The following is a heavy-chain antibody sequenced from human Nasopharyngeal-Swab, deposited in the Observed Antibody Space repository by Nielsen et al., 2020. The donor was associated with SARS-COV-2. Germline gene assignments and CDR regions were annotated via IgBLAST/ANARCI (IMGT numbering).Heavy chain of an antibody. CDR1: GFTFSSYW. V-gene: IGHV3-7*04. J-gene: IGHJ3*02. D-gene: IGHD6-13*01. CDR3: ARDRGSSWYGDAFDI. Sequence: GESLKISCAASGFTFSSYWMSWVRQAPGKGLEWVANIKQGGSEKYYVDSVKGRFTISRDNAKNSLYLQMNSLRAEDTAVYYCARDRGSSWYGDAFDIWGQGTMVTVSS. CDR2: IKQGGSEK.